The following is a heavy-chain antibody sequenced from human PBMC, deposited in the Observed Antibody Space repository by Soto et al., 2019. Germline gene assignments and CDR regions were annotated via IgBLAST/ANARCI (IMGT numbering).Heavy chain of an antibody. V-gene: IGHV3-23*01. Sequence: EVQLLESGGGLVQPGGSLRLSCAASGINISNYPMSWVRQAPLKGLDWVSGISGSGDRTYYADSAKGRFTISKDISKNSLSLQLDSLRVEDSSVYFCVKDDGGYPSTAPHWGQGTLVPVSS. CDR3: VKDDGGYPSTAPH. J-gene: IGHJ4*02. CDR2: ISGSGDRT. D-gene: IGHD4-17*01. CDR1: GINISNYP.